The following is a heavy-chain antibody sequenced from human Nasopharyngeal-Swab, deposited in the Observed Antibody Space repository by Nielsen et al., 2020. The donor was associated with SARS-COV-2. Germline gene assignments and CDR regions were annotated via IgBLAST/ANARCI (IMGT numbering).Heavy chain of an antibody. J-gene: IGHJ6*03. CDR2: ISAYNGNT. V-gene: IGHV1-18*01. CDR1: GYTFTSYG. Sequence: ASVKVSCKASGYTFTSYGISWVRQAPGQGLEWMGWISAYNGNTNYAQKLQGRVTMTTDTSTSTAYMELRSLRSDDTAVYYCARSTYYYDSSGYYSPHYYYYMDVWGKGTTVTVSS. D-gene: IGHD3-22*01. CDR3: ARSTYYYDSSGYYSPHYYYYMDV.